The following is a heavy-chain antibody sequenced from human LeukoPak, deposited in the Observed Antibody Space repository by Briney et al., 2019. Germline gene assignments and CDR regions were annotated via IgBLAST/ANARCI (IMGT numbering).Heavy chain of an antibody. V-gene: IGHV1-2*02. CDR3: ARDPLIVGPTGRAFDI. CDR2: INPNSGGT. Sequence: GASVKVSCKASGYTFTGYYMHWVRQAPGQGLEWMGWINPNSGGTNYAQKFQGRVTMTRDTSISTAYMELSRLRSDDTAVYYCARDPLIVGPTGRAFDIWGQGTMVTVSS. CDR1: GYTFTGYY. J-gene: IGHJ3*02. D-gene: IGHD1-26*01.